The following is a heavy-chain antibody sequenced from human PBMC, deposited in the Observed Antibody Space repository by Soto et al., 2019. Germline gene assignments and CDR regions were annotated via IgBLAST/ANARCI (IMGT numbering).Heavy chain of an antibody. CDR2: IRSRANHYAT. J-gene: IGHJ4*02. CDR3: AIEVVGFGH. Sequence: EVQLVESGGGLVRPGGSVRLSCAASGFTFSVSSMHWVRQASGKGLEWLGRIRSRANHYATTYSESLKGRVIISRDDSQDTMFLEMSSLRTEDTAMYYCAIEVVGFGHWGQGTLVTVSS. D-gene: IGHD2-15*01. V-gene: IGHV3-73*01. CDR1: GFTFSVSS.